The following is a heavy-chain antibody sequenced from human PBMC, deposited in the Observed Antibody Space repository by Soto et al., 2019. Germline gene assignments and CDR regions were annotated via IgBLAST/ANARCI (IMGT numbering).Heavy chain of an antibody. V-gene: IGHV1-18*01. CDR1: GYTFTSYG. CDR2: ISAYNGNT. CDR3: ASSRFGYSSGWAFDY. J-gene: IGHJ4*02. Sequence: GASVKVSCKASGYTFTSYGISWVRQAPGQGLEWMGWISAYNGNTNYAQKLQGRVTMTTDTSTSTAYMELRSLRSDDTAVYYCASSRFGYSSGWAFDYWGQGTQVTVSS. D-gene: IGHD6-19*01.